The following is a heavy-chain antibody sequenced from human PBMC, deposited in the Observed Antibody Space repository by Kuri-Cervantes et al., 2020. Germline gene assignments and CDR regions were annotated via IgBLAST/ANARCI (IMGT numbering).Heavy chain of an antibody. D-gene: IGHD4-23*01. CDR1: GITFSRFG. CDR2: INWNGGST. Sequence: GESLKISCAASGITFSRFGMYVVRQAPGKGLEWVSGINWNGGSTGYADSVKGRFTISRANAKSSVFLQKSSMRAENTAFYYWAREVGGSASFPYFYFMDVWGKGTTVTVSS. CDR3: AREVGGSASFPYFYFMDV. J-gene: IGHJ6*03. V-gene: IGHV3-20*04.